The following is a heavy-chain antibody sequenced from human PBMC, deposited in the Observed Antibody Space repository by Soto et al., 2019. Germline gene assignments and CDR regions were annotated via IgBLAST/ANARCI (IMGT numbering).Heavy chain of an antibody. V-gene: IGHV3-23*01. CDR1: GFTFSSYA. CDR2: ISGSGGST. Sequence: EVQLLESGGGLVQPGGSLRLSCAASGFTFSSYAMSWVRQAPGKGLEWVSAISGSGGSTYYADSGKGRFTISRDNSRSTLYLQMNSMRAADTAVYYCAKVDGAVQVAVANPPFDCWVQGSLVTVA. CDR3: AKVDGAVQVAVANPPFDC. J-gene: IGHJ4*02. D-gene: IGHD6-19*01.